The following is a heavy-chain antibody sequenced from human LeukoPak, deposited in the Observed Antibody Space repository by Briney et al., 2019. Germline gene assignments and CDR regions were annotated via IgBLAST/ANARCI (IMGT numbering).Heavy chain of an antibody. D-gene: IGHD6-19*01. CDR2: ISSSSSYI. V-gene: IGHV3-21*01. J-gene: IGHJ3*02. Sequence: SGGSLRLSCAASGFTFSSYSMNWVRQAPGKGLEWVSSISSSSSYIYYADSVKGRFTISRDNAKNSLYLQMNSLRAEDTAVYYCAREGRQWLVGAFDIWGQGTMVTVSS. CDR3: AREGRQWLVGAFDI. CDR1: GFTFSSYS.